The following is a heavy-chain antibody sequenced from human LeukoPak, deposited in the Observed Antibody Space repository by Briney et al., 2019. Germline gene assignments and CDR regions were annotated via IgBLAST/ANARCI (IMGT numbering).Heavy chain of an antibody. D-gene: IGHD3-10*01. V-gene: IGHV1-69*04. CDR3: ASESMVRGVIITRPFDY. CDR2: IIPILGIA. J-gene: IGHJ4*02. CDR1: GGTFSSYA. Sequence: ASVKVSCKASGGTFSSYAISWVRQAPGQGLEWMGRIIPILGIANYAQKFQGRVTITADKSTSTAYMELSGLRSEDTAVYYCASESMVRGVIITRPFDYWGQGTLVTVSS.